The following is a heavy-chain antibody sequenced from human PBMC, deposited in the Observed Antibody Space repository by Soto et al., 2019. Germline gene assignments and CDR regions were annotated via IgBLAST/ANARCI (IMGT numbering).Heavy chain of an antibody. CDR3: ATWHEREHAFDV. CDR2: LYNVDGS. Sequence: DVQLVESGGGLIQPGESLRLSCAAFGLTISGKKYVAWVRQAPGKGLEWVSALYNVDGSFYADSMTGRLTTSSDSPKTTVYLQMNDLRPDDTAVYYCATWHEREHAFDVWGQGTTVTISS. D-gene: IGHD1-1*01. V-gene: IGHV3-53*01. J-gene: IGHJ3*01. CDR1: GLTISGKKY.